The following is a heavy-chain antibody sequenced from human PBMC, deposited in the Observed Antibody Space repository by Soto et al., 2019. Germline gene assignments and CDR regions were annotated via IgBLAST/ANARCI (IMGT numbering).Heavy chain of an antibody. CDR2: IYPADSDT. CDR3: ARLYSSSPGF. Sequence: PGESLKISCQGSGYSLATSWIAWVRQMPGKGLEWMGIIYPADSDTRYSPSFQGQVTISADKSITTAYLQWSSLKASDTAMYYCARLYSSSPGFWGQGTLVTVSS. CDR1: GYSLATSW. J-gene: IGHJ4*02. V-gene: IGHV5-51*01. D-gene: IGHD6-13*01.